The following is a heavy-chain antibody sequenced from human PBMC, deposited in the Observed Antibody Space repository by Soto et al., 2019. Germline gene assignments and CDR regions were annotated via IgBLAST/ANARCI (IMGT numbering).Heavy chain of an antibody. CDR3: ARAFVFDYYDSSGYYFFFLWFDP. D-gene: IGHD3-22*01. V-gene: IGHV4-31*03. CDR2: IYYSGST. Sequence: PSETLSLTCTVSGGSISSGGYYWSWIRQHPGKGLEWIGYIYYSGSTYYNPSLKSRVTISVDTSKNQFSLKLSSVTAADTAVYYCARAFVFDYYDSSGYYFFFLWFDPWGQGTLVTVSS. CDR1: GGSISSGGYY. J-gene: IGHJ5*02.